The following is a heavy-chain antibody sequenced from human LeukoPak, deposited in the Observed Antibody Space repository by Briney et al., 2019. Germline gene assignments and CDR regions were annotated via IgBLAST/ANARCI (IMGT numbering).Heavy chain of an antibody. J-gene: IGHJ4*02. CDR1: GGSISSYY. Sequence: SETLPLTCTVSGGSISSYYWSWIRQPPGKGLEWIGYIYYSGSTNYNPSLKSRVTISVDTSKNQFSLKLSSVTAADTAVYYCARGRRYNVDYWGQGTLVTVSS. CDR3: ARGRRYNVDY. CDR2: IYYSGST. D-gene: IGHD1-14*01. V-gene: IGHV4-59*01.